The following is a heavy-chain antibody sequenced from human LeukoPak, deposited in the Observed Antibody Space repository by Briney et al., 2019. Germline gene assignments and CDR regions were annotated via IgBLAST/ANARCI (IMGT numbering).Heavy chain of an antibody. Sequence: GGSLRLSCAASGFTFSSSWMHWVRQAPGKGLVWVSRIKSDGQITTYADSVKGRFTISRDNSKNTLYLQMNSLRAEDTAVYYCAKGTTTLVVTKIDYWGQGTLVTVSS. V-gene: IGHV3-74*01. D-gene: IGHD4-23*01. CDR1: GFTFSSSW. CDR2: IKSDGQIT. CDR3: AKGTTTLVVTKIDY. J-gene: IGHJ4*02.